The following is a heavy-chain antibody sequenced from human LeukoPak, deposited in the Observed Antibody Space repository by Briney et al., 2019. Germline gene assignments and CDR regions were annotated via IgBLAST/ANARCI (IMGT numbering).Heavy chain of an antibody. V-gene: IGHV4-38-2*02. D-gene: IGHD2-2*01. J-gene: IGHJ4*02. CDR2: IYHSGST. CDR3: ARVARCTSCFDVDY. CDR1: GYSISSGYS. Sequence: SPTLSLTRTVSGYSISSGYSWGSIRQPPGKRLEWIGSIYHSGSTYYNPSLKSRVTISVDTYKNQFSLTLSSVAAADTAVYYCARVARCTSCFDVDYWGQGTLVTVSS.